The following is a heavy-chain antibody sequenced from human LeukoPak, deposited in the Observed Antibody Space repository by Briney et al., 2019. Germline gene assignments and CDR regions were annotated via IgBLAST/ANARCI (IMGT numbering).Heavy chain of an antibody. CDR1: GGSFSGYY. CDR3: ARRYYDYVWGYYFDY. D-gene: IGHD3-16*01. J-gene: IGHJ4*02. V-gene: IGHV4-34*01. CDR2: INHSGST. Sequence: PSETLSLTCAVYGGSFSGYYWSWIRQPPGKGLEWIGEINHSGSTNYNPSLKSRVTISVDTSKNQFSLKLSSVTAADTAVYYCARRYYDYVWGYYFDYWGQGTLVTVSS.